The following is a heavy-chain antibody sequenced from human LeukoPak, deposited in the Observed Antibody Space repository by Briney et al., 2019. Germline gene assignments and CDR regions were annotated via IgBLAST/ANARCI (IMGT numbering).Heavy chain of an antibody. CDR2: ISYDGSDK. Sequence: GTSLRLSCAASGFTFGSYAMHWVRQAPGKGLEWVAAISYDGSDKYYADSVKGRFTISRDNSKNTLYLQMNGLRAEDTAVYYCTRRLDDWGQGTLVTVSS. J-gene: IGHJ4*02. CDR3: TRRLDD. D-gene: IGHD3-16*01. CDR1: GFTFGSYA. V-gene: IGHV3-30-3*01.